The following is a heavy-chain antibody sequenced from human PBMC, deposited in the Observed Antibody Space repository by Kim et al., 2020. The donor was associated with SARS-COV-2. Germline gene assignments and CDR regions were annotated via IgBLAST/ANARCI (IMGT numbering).Heavy chain of an antibody. V-gene: IGHV4-31*02. D-gene: IGHD4-17*01. CDR3: ARDAAYGEFYWYFDL. J-gene: IGHJ2*01. Sequence: PSLKSRVTISVDTSKNQFSLKRSTVTAADTAGYYCARDAAYGEFYWYFDLWGRGTLVTVSS.